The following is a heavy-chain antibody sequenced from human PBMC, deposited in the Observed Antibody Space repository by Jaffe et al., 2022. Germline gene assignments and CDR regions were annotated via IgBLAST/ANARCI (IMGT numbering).Heavy chain of an antibody. J-gene: IGHJ6*03. CDR1: GGTFSSYA. CDR3: ARDSVAAKTRHYYYYYMDV. V-gene: IGHV1-69*05. Sequence: QVQLVQSGAEVKKPGSSVKVSCKASGGTFSSYAISWVRQAPGQGLEWMGGIIPIFGTANYAQKFQGRVTITTDESTSTAYMELSSLRSEDTAVYYCARDSVAAKTRHYYYYYMDVWGKGTTVTVSS. CDR2: IIPIFGTA. D-gene: IGHD2-15*01.